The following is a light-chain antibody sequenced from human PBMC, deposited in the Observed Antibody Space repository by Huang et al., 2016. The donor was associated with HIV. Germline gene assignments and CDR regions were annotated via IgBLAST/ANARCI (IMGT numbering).Light chain of an antibody. V-gene: IGKV1-NL1*01. CDR3: QQYYSNPT. CDR2: AAS. J-gene: IGKJ3*01. Sequence: DIQMTQSPSSLSASVGDRVTITCRASQGISNSLAWYQQQPGKAPKLLLYAASRLESGVPSRFSGSASWTDYTLTISSLQPEDFATYHCQQYYSNPTFGPGTKVDIK. CDR1: QGISNS.